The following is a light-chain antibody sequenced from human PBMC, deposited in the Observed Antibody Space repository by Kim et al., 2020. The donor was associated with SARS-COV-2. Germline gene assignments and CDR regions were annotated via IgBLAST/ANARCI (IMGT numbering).Light chain of an antibody. Sequence: PGTGARCPCGGDNVGGEGVYWYQQKPGQAPVLVMYDDNDRPSGTAERFSGSNSGNTATLTISRVEGGDEDDYYCQVWHSSSNHLYVFGSGTKVTVL. J-gene: IGLJ1*01. CDR1: NVGGEG. CDR3: QVWHSSSNHLYV. CDR2: DDN. V-gene: IGLV3-21*03.